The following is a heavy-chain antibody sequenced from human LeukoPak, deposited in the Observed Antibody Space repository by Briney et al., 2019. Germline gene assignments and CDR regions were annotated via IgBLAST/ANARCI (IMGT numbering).Heavy chain of an antibody. CDR2: ISYDGSNK. CDR3: AKDISFSSHYYDSSGYN. V-gene: IGHV3-30*04. J-gene: IGHJ4*02. D-gene: IGHD3-22*01. Sequence: PGRSLRLSCAASGFTFSSYAMHWVRQAPGKGLEWVAVISYDGSNKYYADSVKGRFTISRDNSKNTLYLQMNSLRAEDTAVYYCAKDISFSSHYYDSSGYNWGQGTLVTVSS. CDR1: GFTFSSYA.